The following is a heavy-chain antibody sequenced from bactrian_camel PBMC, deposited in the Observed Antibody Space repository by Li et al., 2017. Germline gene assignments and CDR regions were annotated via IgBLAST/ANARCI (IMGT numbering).Heavy chain of an antibody. V-gene: IGHV3-3*01. Sequence: QLVESGGGSVQAGGSLRLSCATSGYTSIRSCMGWFRQVPGKEREGLATIGANTVYADSVKGRFTISRDDSKNVVYLQMNSLQPGDTAMYYCAADLSRYWTCRLVPREYPDWGQGTQVTVS. D-gene: IGHD8*01. CDR3: AADLSRYWTCRLVPREYPD. CDR1: GYTSIRSC. CDR2: IGANT. J-gene: IGHJ4*01.